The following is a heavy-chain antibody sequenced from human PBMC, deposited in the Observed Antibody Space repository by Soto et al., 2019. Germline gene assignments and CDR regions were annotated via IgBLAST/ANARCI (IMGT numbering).Heavy chain of an antibody. CDR3: AHSVGDGYNFEGNFEFDY. CDR1: GFSLSTSGVG. V-gene: IGHV2-5*01. J-gene: IGHJ4*02. D-gene: IGHD5-12*01. CDR2: IYWNDDK. Sequence: SGPTLVKPTQTLTLTCTFSGFSLSTSGVGVGWIRQPPGKALEWLALIYWNDDKRYSPTLKSRLTITKDTTKNQVVLTMTNMDPVDTATYYCAHSVGDGYNFEGNFEFDYWGQGTLVTVSS.